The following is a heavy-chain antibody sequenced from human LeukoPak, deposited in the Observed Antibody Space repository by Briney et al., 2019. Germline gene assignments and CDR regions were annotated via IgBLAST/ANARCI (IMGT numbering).Heavy chain of an antibody. CDR1: GFTFSSYW. CDR3: AREFNYYDSSGYYYEGFDY. V-gene: IGHV3-74*01. CDR2: INSDGSST. Sequence: PGGSLRLSCAASGFTFSSYWMHWVRQAPGKGLVWVSRINSDGSSTSYADSVKGRFTISRDNAKNTLYLQMNSLRAEDTAVYYCAREFNYYDSSGYYYEGFDYWGQGTLVTVSS. D-gene: IGHD3-22*01. J-gene: IGHJ4*02.